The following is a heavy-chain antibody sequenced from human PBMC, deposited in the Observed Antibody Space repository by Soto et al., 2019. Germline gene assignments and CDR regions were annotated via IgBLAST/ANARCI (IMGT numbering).Heavy chain of an antibody. J-gene: IGHJ4*02. Sequence: NPSETLSLTCAVSGGSISSSNWWSWVRQPPGKGLEWIGEIYHGGSTNYNPSLKSRVTISVGKSKNQFSLKLSSVTAADTAVYYCARVSGYSYGYYFDYWGQGTLVTVS. CDR2: IYHGGST. D-gene: IGHD5-18*01. V-gene: IGHV4-4*02. CDR1: GGSISSSNW. CDR3: ARVSGYSYGYYFDY.